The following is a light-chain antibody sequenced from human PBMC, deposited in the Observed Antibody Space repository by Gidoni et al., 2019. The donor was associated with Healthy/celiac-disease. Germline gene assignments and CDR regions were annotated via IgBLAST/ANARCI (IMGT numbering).Light chain of an antibody. Sequence: DIQMTQSPSTLSGSVGDRVTITCRASQSISSWLAWYQQKPGKAPKLLIYQSSSLESGVPSRFRGRGSGTEFTLTISSLQPDDFATYYCQQYNSLVTFGGGTKVEIK. CDR1: QSISSW. CDR2: QSS. CDR3: QQYNSLVT. V-gene: IGKV1-5*03. J-gene: IGKJ4*01.